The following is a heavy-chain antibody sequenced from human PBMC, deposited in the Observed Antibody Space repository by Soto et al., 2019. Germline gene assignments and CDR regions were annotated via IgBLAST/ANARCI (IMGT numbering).Heavy chain of an antibody. Sequence: GGSLRLSCVASGFSFSYYWTTWVRQAPGKELEWVATLDQVGSGTYYVDSVKGRFTISRDNGRNSLYLQMKSLRAEDTALYYCARENWGSYDYWGQGTLVTVSS. CDR2: LDQVGSGT. J-gene: IGHJ4*02. CDR3: ARENWGSYDY. D-gene: IGHD7-27*01. V-gene: IGHV3-7*03. CDR1: GFSFSYYW.